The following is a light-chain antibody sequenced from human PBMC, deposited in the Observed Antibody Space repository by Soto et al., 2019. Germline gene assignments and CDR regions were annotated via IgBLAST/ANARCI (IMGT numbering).Light chain of an antibody. CDR2: DAF. J-gene: IGKJ1*01. Sequence: EIVLTQSPATLSLSPVERATLSCRASQSVSTYLAWYQQKPGQAPRLLIYDAFNRATGVPARFRGSVSGTEFTLTISSLESEDFAVYFCQQYGDRPRTFGQGTKVDIK. V-gene: IGKV3-11*01. CDR3: QQYGDRPRT. CDR1: QSVSTY.